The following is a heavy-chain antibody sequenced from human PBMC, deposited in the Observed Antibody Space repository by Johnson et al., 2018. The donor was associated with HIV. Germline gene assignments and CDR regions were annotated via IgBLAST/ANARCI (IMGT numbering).Heavy chain of an antibody. J-gene: IGHJ3*01. D-gene: IGHD6-19*01. CDR1: GFSFSNYP. V-gene: IGHV3-30-3*01. Sequence: QMLLVESGGGVVQPGRSLRLSCAASGFSFSNYPMHWVRQAPGKGLEWMAVISYDGSNKYYADSVKGRFTMSRDNSKNTLYLHMKSLRPEDTSIYYCAKDDNLGVWYSDAFDVWGQGTVVTVSS. CDR2: ISYDGSNK. CDR3: AKDDNLGVWYSDAFDV.